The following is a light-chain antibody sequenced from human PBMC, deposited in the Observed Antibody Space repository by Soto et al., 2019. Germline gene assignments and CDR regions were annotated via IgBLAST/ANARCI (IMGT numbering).Light chain of an antibody. CDR1: QSVSSN. CDR2: GAS. Sequence: EIVMTQSPATLSVSPGERATLSCRASQSVSSNLAWYQQKPGQAPRLLIYGASTRATGIPARFSGSGSGTEFTFTVCSLQSEDFAVYYCQQYNNWPGTFGQGTKV. CDR3: QQYNNWPGT. J-gene: IGKJ1*01. V-gene: IGKV3-15*01.